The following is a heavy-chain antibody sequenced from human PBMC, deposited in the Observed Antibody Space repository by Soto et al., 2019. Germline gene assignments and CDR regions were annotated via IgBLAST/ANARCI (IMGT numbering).Heavy chain of an antibody. D-gene: IGHD3-22*01. CDR3: AKDQPYDSSGRAYYFDY. Sequence: EVQLLESGGGLVQPGGSLRLSCAASGFTFSSYAMSWVRQAPGKGLEWVSAISGSGGSTYYADSVKGRFTISRDNSKNTLYLQMNSLRAEDTAVYYCAKDQPYDSSGRAYYFDYWGQGTLVTVSS. V-gene: IGHV3-23*01. CDR1: GFTFSSYA. CDR2: ISGSGGST. J-gene: IGHJ4*02.